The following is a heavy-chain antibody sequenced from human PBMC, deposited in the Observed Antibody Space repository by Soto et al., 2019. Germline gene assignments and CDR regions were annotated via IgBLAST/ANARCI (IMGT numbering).Heavy chain of an antibody. CDR2: IYYSGST. J-gene: IGHJ5*02. CDR1: GGSISSYY. D-gene: IGHD6-13*01. V-gene: IGHV4-59*01. Sequence: SETLSLTCTVSGGSISSYYWSWIRQPPGKGLEWIGYIYYSGSTNYNPSLKSRVTISVDTSKNQFSLKLSSVTAADTAVYYCARGFGSRWYLNWFDPWGQGTLVTVSS. CDR3: ARGFGSRWYLNWFDP.